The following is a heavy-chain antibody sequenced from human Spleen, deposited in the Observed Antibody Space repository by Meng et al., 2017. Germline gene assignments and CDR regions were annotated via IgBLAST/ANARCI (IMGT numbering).Heavy chain of an antibody. V-gene: IGHV4-34*01. D-gene: IGHD4-11*01. J-gene: IGHJ4*02. CDR2: INHSGST. Sequence: QVHLQQWGAGVLKPSEPLFLSCVVSGGSFSDYYWSWIRQPPGKGLEWIGEINHSGSTNYNPSLESRATISVDTSQNNLSLKLSSVTAADSAVYYCARGPTTMAHDFDYWGQGTLVTVSS. CDR1: GGSFSDYY. CDR3: ARGPTTMAHDFDY.